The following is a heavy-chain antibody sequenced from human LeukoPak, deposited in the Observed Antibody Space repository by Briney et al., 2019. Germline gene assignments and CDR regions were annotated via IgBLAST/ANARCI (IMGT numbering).Heavy chain of an antibody. CDR1: GDNVSSNSAA. Sequence: SQTLSLTCAISGDNVSSNSAAWNWIRQPPGKGLEWIGYIYYSGSTNYNPSLKSRVTISVDTSKNQFSLKLSSVTAADTAMFYCARMGGASSYSNRREFDYWGQGTLVTVSS. CDR3: ARMGGASSYSNRREFDY. D-gene: IGHD4-11*01. CDR2: IYYSGST. J-gene: IGHJ4*02. V-gene: IGHV4-61*01.